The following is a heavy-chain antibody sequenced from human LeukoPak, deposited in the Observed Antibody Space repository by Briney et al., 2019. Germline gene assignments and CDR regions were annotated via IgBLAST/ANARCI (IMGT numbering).Heavy chain of an antibody. V-gene: IGHV1-8*01. D-gene: IGHD5-24*01. J-gene: IGHJ4*02. CDR3: ARGSSEEMATIAY. CDR2: MNPSNGNT. Sequence: ASVKVSCTASGYTFTSYAINWVRQATGQGLEWMGWMNPSNGNTGFAQKFQGRLTMTRDTSISTAYMELSSLRSEDTAVYFCARGSSEEMATIAYWGQGTLVTVSS. CDR1: GYTFTSYA.